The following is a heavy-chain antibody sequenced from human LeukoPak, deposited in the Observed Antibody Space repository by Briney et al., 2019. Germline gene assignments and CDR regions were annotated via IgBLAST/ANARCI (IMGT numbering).Heavy chain of an antibody. J-gene: IGHJ4*02. CDR1: GFTFSSSYW. CDR2: IRQDGSEQ. CDR3: ARVLTMIVVVLDS. Sequence: PGGSLRLSCAASGFTFSSSYWMSWVRQAPGKGLEWVANIRQDGSEQYYVDSVKGRFTVSRDNARNSLYLQMNSLRAEDTAVYYCARVLTMIVVVLDSWGQGTLVTVSS. D-gene: IGHD3-22*01. V-gene: IGHV3-7*01.